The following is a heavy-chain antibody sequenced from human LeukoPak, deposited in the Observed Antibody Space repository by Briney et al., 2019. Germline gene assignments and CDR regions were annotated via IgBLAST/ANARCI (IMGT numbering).Heavy chain of an antibody. CDR1: GYTFTGYY. J-gene: IGHJ4*02. D-gene: IGHD4-17*01. CDR3: ARGSNMDTSMVTPFDY. Sequence: ASVKVSCKPSGYTFTGYYIHWVRQAPGQGLEWMGGMNPNSGGATYARQFQGRVTMTRDTSINTAYIEVSRLRSDDTAVYYCARGSNMDTSMVTPFDYWGQGTLVTVSS. V-gene: IGHV1-2*02. CDR2: MNPNSGGA.